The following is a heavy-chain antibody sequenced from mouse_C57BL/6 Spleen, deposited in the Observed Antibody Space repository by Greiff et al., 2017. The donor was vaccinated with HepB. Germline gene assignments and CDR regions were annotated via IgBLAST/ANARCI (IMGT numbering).Heavy chain of an antibody. Sequence: QVQLQQSGAELARPGASVKLSCKASGYTFTSYGISWVKQRTGQGLEWIGEIYPRSGNTYYNEKFKGKATLTADKSSSTAYMELRSLTSEDSAVYFCARGDDGYYGRYFDVWGTGTTVTVSS. CDR2: IYPRSGNT. V-gene: IGHV1-81*01. CDR1: GYTFTSYG. J-gene: IGHJ1*03. D-gene: IGHD2-3*01. CDR3: ARGDDGYYGRYFDV.